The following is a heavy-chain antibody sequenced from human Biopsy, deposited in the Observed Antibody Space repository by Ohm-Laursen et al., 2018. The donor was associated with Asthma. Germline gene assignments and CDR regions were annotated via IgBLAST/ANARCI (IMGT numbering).Heavy chain of an antibody. V-gene: IGHV3-30*01. CDR3: VRDGTDDAFDI. Sequence: SLRLSCSASGFSFSNFAIHWVRQAPGKGLEWVGVISKDASTQDYADPVKGRFTISRDNAKNSLYLQMNSLREEDTAVYYCVRDGTDDAFDIWGQGTVVSVSS. D-gene: IGHD1-1*01. CDR2: ISKDASTQ. J-gene: IGHJ3*02. CDR1: GFSFSNFA.